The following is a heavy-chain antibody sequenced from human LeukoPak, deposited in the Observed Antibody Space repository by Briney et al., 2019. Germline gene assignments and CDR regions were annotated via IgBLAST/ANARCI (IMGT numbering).Heavy chain of an antibody. J-gene: IGHJ4*02. CDR2: ISSSGSSI. CDR1: GFTFSSYS. Sequence: KPGGSLRLSCAASGFTFSSYSMNWVRQAPGKGLEWVSYISSSGSSIYYADSVKGRFTMSRDNAKNSLYLQMNSLSAEDTAVYYCTRPGTGTTDYWGQGTLVTVSS. D-gene: IGHD1-7*01. V-gene: IGHV3-21*01. CDR3: TRPGTGTTDY.